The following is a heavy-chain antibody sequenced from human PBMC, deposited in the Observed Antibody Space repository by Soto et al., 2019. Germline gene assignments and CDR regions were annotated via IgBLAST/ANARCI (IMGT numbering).Heavy chain of an antibody. V-gene: IGHV3-7*01. CDR3: ATDWSVVRGDRFEY. Sequence: EVQLVESGGGLVQPGGSLRLSCAGSGFTFDSYWMTWVRQAPGKGLEWVANIKQDGSEKYYVDSVKGRFTISRDNAKNSLYLQMTSLRAEDTALYYCATDWSVVRGDRFEYWGQGTLVSVSS. CDR1: GFTFDSYW. J-gene: IGHJ4*02. D-gene: IGHD3-3*01. CDR2: IKQDGSEK.